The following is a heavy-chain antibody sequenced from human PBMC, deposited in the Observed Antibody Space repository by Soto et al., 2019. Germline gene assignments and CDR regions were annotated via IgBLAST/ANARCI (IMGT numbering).Heavy chain of an antibody. CDR1: GYTFTSYD. J-gene: IGHJ6*03. CDR2: MNPNSGNT. D-gene: IGHD1-1*01. V-gene: IGHV1-8*01. Sequence: ASVKVSCKASGYTFTSYDINWVRQATGQGLEWMGWMNPNSGNTGYAQKFQGRVTMTRNTSISTAYMELSSLRSEDTAVYYCARGQTGTFYYYYYMDVWGKGTTVTVSS. CDR3: ARGQTGTFYYYYYMDV.